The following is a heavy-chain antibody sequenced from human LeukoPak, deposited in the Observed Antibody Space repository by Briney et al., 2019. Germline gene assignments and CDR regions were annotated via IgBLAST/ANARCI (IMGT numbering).Heavy chain of an antibody. CDR3: ARDLRGTIFGVVSYNWFDP. V-gene: IGHV1-69*13. CDR2: IIPIFGTA. Sequence: SVKVSCKASGGTFSSYAISWVRQAPGQGLEWMGGIIPIFGTANYAQKFQGRVTITADESTSTAYMELSSLRSEDTAVYYCARDLRGTIFGVVSYNWFDPWGQGTLVTVSS. J-gene: IGHJ5*02. CDR1: GGTFSSYA. D-gene: IGHD3-3*01.